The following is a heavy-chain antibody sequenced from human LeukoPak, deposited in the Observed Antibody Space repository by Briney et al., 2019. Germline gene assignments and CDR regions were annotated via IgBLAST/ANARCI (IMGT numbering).Heavy chain of an antibody. CDR2: IKSKTDGGTT. D-gene: IGHD2-2*01. CDR3: TTGRYCSSTSCYYYYYGMDV. CDR1: GFTFSNAW. J-gene: IGHJ6*02. V-gene: IGHV3-15*07. Sequence: GGSLRLSCAASGFTFSNAWMNWVRQAPGKGLEWVGRIKSKTDGGTTDYAAPVKGRFTISRDDSKNTLYLQMSSLKTEDTAVYYCTTGRYCSSTSCYYYYYGMDVWGQGTTVTVSS.